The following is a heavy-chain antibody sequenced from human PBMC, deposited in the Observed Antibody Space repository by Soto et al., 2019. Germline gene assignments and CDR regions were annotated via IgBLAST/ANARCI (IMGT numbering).Heavy chain of an antibody. CDR2: LDQDGSER. CDR1: GFTFSTYW. CDR3: VCGGNIFVY. Sequence: EVQLVESGGGLVQPGGSLRLSCAASGFTFSTYWMTWVRRPPGKGLEWVANLDQDGSERYYVDSVRGRLTISKDNAKNSIYLQMNRLRAEDTDVYYCVCGGNIFVYWGQGTMVTVSP. D-gene: IGHD3-16*01. V-gene: IGHV3-7*01. J-gene: IGHJ4*02.